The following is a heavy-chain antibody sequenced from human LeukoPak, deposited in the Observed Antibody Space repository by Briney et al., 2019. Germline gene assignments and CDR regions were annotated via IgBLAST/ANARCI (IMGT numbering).Heavy chain of an antibody. Sequence: SETLSLTCTVSGGSISSHYWSWIRQPPGKGLEGIGYIYYSGSPNYNPSLKSRVTISVDTSKNQFSLKLSSVTAADTAVYYCARALSRGYSYGYYNYYYMDVWGKGTTVTVSS. D-gene: IGHD5-18*01. CDR3: ARALSRGYSYGYYNYYYMDV. V-gene: IGHV4-59*11. J-gene: IGHJ6*03. CDR2: IYYSGSP. CDR1: GGSISSHY.